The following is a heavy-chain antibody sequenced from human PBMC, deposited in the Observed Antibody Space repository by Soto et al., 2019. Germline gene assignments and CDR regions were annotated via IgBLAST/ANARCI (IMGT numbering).Heavy chain of an antibody. D-gene: IGHD3-3*01. CDR1: GFTFSSYA. CDR3: AKVDFWSGYSNWFDP. J-gene: IGHJ5*02. CDR2: ISGSGGST. Sequence: GGSLRLSCAASGFTFSSYAMSWVRQAPGRGLEWVSAISGSGGSTYYADSVKGRFTISRDNSKNTLYLQMNSLRAEDTAVYYCAKVDFWSGYSNWFDPWGQGTLVTVSS. V-gene: IGHV3-23*01.